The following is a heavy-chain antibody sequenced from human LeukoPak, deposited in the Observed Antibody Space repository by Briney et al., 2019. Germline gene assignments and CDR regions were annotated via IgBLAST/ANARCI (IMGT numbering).Heavy chain of an antibody. CDR2: INQDGSET. Sequence: GGSLRLSCAASGFTFSNFWMSWVRQAPGKGLEWVANINQDGSETYHVDSVKGRFTISRDNAKNSLYLQMNSLRAEDKAVYYCARMGRETDYWGQGTLVIVSS. CDR1: GFTFSNFW. V-gene: IGHV3-7*01. D-gene: IGHD3-10*01. J-gene: IGHJ4*02. CDR3: ARMGRETDY.